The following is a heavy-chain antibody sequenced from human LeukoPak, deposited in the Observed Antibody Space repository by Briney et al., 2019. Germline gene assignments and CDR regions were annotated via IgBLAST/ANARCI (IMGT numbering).Heavy chain of an antibody. CDR1: GYTFRNYG. Sequence: ASVKVSCKTSGYTFRNYGITWVRQIPGQGLEWMGWISPYNGNTNYAQKFQGRVTMTRDTSISTAYMELSRLRSDDTAVYYCASFNYYDSSGYYYWGQGTLVTVSS. CDR3: ASFNYYDSSGYYY. D-gene: IGHD3-22*01. J-gene: IGHJ4*02. CDR2: ISPYNGNT. V-gene: IGHV1-18*01.